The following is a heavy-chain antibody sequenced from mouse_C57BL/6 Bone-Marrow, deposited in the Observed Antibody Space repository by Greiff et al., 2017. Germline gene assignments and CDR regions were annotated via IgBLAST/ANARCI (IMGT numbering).Heavy chain of an antibody. CDR2: IDPSDSYT. CDR1: GYTFTSYW. V-gene: IGHV1-69*01. CDR3: AREAYYVANDY. Sequence: QVQLQQPGAELVMPGASVKLSCKASGYTFTSYWMHWVKQRPGQGLEWIGEIDPSDSYTNYNQKFKGKSTVTVDKSSSTAYMQLSSLTSEDSAVYYCAREAYYVANDYWGQGTSVTVSS. D-gene: IGHD1-1*01. J-gene: IGHJ4*01.